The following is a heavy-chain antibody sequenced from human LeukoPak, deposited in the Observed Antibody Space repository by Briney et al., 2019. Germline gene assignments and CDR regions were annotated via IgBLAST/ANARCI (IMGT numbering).Heavy chain of an antibody. J-gene: IGHJ4*02. CDR1: GGSISSGAYA. V-gene: IGHV4-30-2*01. CDR3: ARGGGFYGSGTTHFDY. Sequence: SQTLSLTCAVSGGSISSGAYAWSWIRQPPGKDLEWIGYIYHSGSTSYNPSLKSRVSITIDKSKNQFSLSLSSVTAAGTAFYYCARGGGFYGSGTTHFDYWGQGTLVTVSS. D-gene: IGHD3-10*01. CDR2: IYHSGST.